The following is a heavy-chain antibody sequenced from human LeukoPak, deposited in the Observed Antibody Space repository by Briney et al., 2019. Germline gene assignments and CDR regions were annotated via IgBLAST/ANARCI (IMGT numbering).Heavy chain of an antibody. V-gene: IGHV1-8*01. Sequence: ASGKVSCKASGYTFTNYDINWVRQATGQGLEWMGWMNPNSGNTGYAQKFQGRVTMTRNTSISTAYMELSSLRSEDTAVYYCARDGSGSGSYLSWFDPWGQGTLVTVSS. CDR2: MNPNSGNT. CDR3: ARDGSGSGSYLSWFDP. D-gene: IGHD3-10*01. J-gene: IGHJ5*02. CDR1: GYTFTNYD.